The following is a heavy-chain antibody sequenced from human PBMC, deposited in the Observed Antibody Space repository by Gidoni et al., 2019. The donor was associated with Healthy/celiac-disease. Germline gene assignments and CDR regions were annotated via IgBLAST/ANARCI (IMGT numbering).Heavy chain of an antibody. CDR3: ARDSLSSSSYYYYGMDV. D-gene: IGHD6-6*01. CDR2: ISSSGSTI. V-gene: IGHV3-11*01. J-gene: IGHJ6*02. CDR1: GFPFSDYY. Sequence: QVQLVESGGGLVMPGGPLRLSCSPSGFPFSDYYMSWIRQAPGKGLEWVSYISSSGSTIYYADSGKGRFTSSRDNAKNSLYLQMNSLRAEDTAVYYCARDSLSSSSYYYYGMDVWGQGTTVTVSS.